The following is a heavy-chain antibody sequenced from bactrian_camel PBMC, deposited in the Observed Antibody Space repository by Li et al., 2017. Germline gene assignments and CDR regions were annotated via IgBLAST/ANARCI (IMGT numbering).Heavy chain of an antibody. V-gene: IGHV3-2*01. Sequence: HVQLVESGGGLVQPGDSVRLSCVASGFHVRSYYMIWARQVPGKGLEWLTSIYSDGGKTYALDSLKGRFNISRNDLNDTTYLQMDNVKSEDTALHYCGTRYPGSWYRTYWGQGTQVTVS. D-gene: IGHD6*01. CDR3: GTRYPGSWYRTY. CDR1: GFHVRSYY. CDR2: IYSDGGKT. J-gene: IGHJ4*01.